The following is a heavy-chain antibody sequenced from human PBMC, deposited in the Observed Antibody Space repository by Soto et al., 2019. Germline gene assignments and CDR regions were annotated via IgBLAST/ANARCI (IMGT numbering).Heavy chain of an antibody. J-gene: IGHJ3*02. D-gene: IGHD2-2*01. CDR3: TTRVKDIVVVPAADDAFDI. CDR2: IKSKTDGGTT. Sequence: GGSLRLSCAASGFTFSNAWMSWVRQAPGKGLEWVGRIKSKTDGGTTDYAAPVKGRFTISRDDSKNTLYLQMNSLKTEDTAVYYCTTRVKDIVVVPAADDAFDIWGQGTMVTVSS. V-gene: IGHV3-15*01. CDR1: GFTFSNAW.